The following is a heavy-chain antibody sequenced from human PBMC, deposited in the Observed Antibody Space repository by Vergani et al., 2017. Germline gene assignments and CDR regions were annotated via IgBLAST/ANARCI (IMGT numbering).Heavy chain of an antibody. CDR1: GFTFSSYA. CDR2: IRGSGTDP. J-gene: IGHJ4*02. CDR3: ASDVWFSNSRIS. Sequence: EVQLLESGGGLVQPGGSLGLSCAASGFTFSSYAMSWVRQTPGKGLEWVSSIRGSGTDPHYTDSVKGRFTISRDNSKHTLFLQMHSLRPEDTAIYFCASDVWFSNSRISWGLGTLVTVSS. V-gene: IGHV3-23*01. D-gene: IGHD6-13*01.